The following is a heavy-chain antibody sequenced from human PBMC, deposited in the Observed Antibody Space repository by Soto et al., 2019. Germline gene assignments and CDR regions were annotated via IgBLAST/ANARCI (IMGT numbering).Heavy chain of an antibody. CDR2: ISAYNGNT. D-gene: IGHD5-18*01. V-gene: IGHV1-18*01. J-gene: IGHJ4*02. CDR1: CYTFTSYC. Sequence: ASVKVSCKASCYTFTSYCISWVRQAPGQGLEWMGKISAYNGNTNYAQKLQGRVTMTTDTSTSTAYMELRSLISDDTSVYYCARDETAMDTAHWGQGTLVTVSS. CDR3: ARDETAMDTAH.